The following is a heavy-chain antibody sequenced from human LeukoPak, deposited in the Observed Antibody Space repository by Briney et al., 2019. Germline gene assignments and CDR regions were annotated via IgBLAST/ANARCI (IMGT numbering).Heavy chain of an antibody. CDR3: SRYGKPDYNDIDF. D-gene: IGHD4-11*01. CDR2: ISQDGSAK. J-gene: IGHJ4*02. V-gene: IGHV3-30-3*01. CDR1: GFTFSSHS. Sequence: GGSLRLSCAASGFTFSSHSMHWIRQAPGRGLESVAVISQDGSAKYYAGSVEGRFTISRDNSKNTLYLQMNSLRTEDTALYFCSRYGKPDYNDIDFWGQGTLVTVSS.